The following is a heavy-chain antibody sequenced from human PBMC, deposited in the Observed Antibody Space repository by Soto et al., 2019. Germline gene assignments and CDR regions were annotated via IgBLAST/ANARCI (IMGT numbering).Heavy chain of an antibody. V-gene: IGHV6-1*01. CDR1: GDSVSSSSVA. CDR2: TYYRSRWYS. Sequence: SQTLSLTCVISGDSVSSSSVAWNWVRQSPSRGLEWLGRTYYRSRWYSDFAVSVRGRIVINADTSKNQFSLQLNSVTPEDTAVYFCARSEEDSDYYYYGLDVGGHGTTVTV. CDR3: ARSEEDSDYYYYGLDV. J-gene: IGHJ6*02. D-gene: IGHD2-15*01.